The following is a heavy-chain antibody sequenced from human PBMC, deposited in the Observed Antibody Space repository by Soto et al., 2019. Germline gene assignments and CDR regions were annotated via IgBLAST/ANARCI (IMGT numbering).Heavy chain of an antibody. Sequence: ASVKVSCKASGYTFTSYGISWVRQAPGQGLEWMGWISAYNGNTNYAQKLQGRVTMTTDTSTSTAYMELRSLRSDDTAVDYCARDLLLGYCSSGSGYGVWFDPWGQGTLVTVSS. CDR2: ISAYNGNT. CDR1: GYTFTSYG. CDR3: ARDLLLGYCSSGSGYGVWFDP. V-gene: IGHV1-18*01. D-gene: IGHD2-15*01. J-gene: IGHJ5*02.